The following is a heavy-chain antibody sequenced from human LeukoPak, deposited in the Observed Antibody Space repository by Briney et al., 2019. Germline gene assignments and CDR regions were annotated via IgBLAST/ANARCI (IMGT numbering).Heavy chain of an antibody. CDR3: AADRAPYYYDSSGYYTWGY. CDR1: GFTFTSSA. CDR2: IVVGSGNT. J-gene: IGHJ4*02. Sequence: GASVKVSCKASGFTFTSSAVQWVRQARGQRLEWIGWIVVGSGNTNYAQKFQERVTITRDMSTSTAYMELSSLRSEDTAVYYCAADRAPYYYDSSGYYTWGYWGQGTLVTVSS. D-gene: IGHD3-22*01. V-gene: IGHV1-58*01.